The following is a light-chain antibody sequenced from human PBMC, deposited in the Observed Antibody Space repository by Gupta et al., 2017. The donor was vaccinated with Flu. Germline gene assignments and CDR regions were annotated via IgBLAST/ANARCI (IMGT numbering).Light chain of an antibody. CDR3: QQYGSSALT. CDR1: QSVSSIY. Sequence: GTLVLSPGESATLSCRASQSVSSIYLAWYQQKPGQAPRLLIYGTSSRATGIPDRFSGSGSGTDFTLTISRLEPEDFAVYYCQQYGSSALTFGGGTKVEIK. CDR2: GTS. V-gene: IGKV3-20*01. J-gene: IGKJ4*01.